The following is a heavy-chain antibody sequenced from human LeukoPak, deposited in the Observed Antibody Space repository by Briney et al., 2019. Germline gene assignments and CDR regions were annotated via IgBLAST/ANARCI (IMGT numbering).Heavy chain of an antibody. CDR3: ARGEIYGWNAGFDP. CDR2: IYYSGST. J-gene: IGHJ5*02. Sequence: PSETLSLTCAVYGGSFSGYYWSWIRQPPGKGLEWIGYIYYSGSTNYNPSLKSRVTISVDTSKNQFSLKLSSVTAADTAVYYCARGEIYGWNAGFDPWGQGTLVTVSS. CDR1: GGSFSGYY. D-gene: IGHD1-1*01. V-gene: IGHV4-59*01.